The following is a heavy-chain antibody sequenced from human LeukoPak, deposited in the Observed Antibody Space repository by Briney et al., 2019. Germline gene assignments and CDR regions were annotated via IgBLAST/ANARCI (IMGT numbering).Heavy chain of an antibody. Sequence: PSETLSLTCTVSGGSISSYYWSWIRQPAGKGLEWIGRIYTSGSTNYNPSLKGRVTMSVDTSKNQFSLKLSSVTAADTAVYYCAREGYYYDSSGYYLPWGWYFDLWGRGTLVTVSS. CDR3: AREGYYYDSSGYYLPWGWYFDL. J-gene: IGHJ2*01. D-gene: IGHD3-22*01. CDR2: IYTSGST. CDR1: GGSISSYY. V-gene: IGHV4-4*07.